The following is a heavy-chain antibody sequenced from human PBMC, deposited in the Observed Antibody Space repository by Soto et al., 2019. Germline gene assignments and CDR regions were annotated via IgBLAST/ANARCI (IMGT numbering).Heavy chain of an antibody. Sequence: SETLSLTCTVSGGSISSGDYYWSWIRQPPGKGLEWIGYIYYSGSTYYNPSLKSRVTISVDTSKNQFSLKLSSVTAADTAVYYCARVPVAYCGGDCYSNSFDYWGQATLVTVSS. CDR2: IYYSGST. J-gene: IGHJ4*02. CDR1: GGSISSGDYY. V-gene: IGHV4-30-4*01. D-gene: IGHD2-21*02. CDR3: ARVPVAYCGGDCYSNSFDY.